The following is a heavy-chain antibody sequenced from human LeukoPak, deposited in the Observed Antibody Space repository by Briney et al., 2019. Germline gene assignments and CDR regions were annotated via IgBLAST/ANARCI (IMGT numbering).Heavy chain of an antibody. CDR2: IYHSGST. Sequence: SETLSLTCTVSGYSISSGYYWGWIRQPPVKGLEWIGSIYHSGSTYYNPSLKSRVTISVDMSKNQSSLKLSSVTATDTAVYYCARRPETGYSSSWPFDYWGQGTLVTVSS. J-gene: IGHJ4*02. CDR1: GYSISSGYY. CDR3: ARRPETGYSSSWPFDY. V-gene: IGHV4-38-2*02. D-gene: IGHD6-13*01.